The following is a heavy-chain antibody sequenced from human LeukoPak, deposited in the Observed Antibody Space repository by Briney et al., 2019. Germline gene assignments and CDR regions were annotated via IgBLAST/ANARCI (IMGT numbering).Heavy chain of an antibody. CDR1: GGSFSGYY. D-gene: IGHD6-13*01. V-gene: IGHV4-34*01. Sequence: SETLSLTCAVYGGSFSGYYWSWIRQPPGKGLEWIGEINHSGSTNYNPSLKSRVTISVDTSKNQFSLKLSSVTAADTAVYYCAKAAAGGYYYYYYMDVWSKGTTVTVSS. CDR2: INHSGST. J-gene: IGHJ6*03. CDR3: AKAAAGGYYYYYYMDV.